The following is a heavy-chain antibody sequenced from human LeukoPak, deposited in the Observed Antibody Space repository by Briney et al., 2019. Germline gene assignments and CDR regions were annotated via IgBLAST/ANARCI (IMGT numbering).Heavy chain of an antibody. D-gene: IGHD3-10*01. CDR2: INPNSGGT. Sequence: ASVKVSCKASGYTFTGYYTHWVRQAPGQGLEWMGWINPNSGGTSYAQKFQGRVTMTRDTSISTAYMELSRLRSDDTAVYYCARESGRRLLWFGEFGSHNWFDPWGQGTLVTVSS. CDR1: GYTFTGYY. CDR3: ARESGRRLLWFGEFGSHNWFDP. V-gene: IGHV1-2*02. J-gene: IGHJ5*02.